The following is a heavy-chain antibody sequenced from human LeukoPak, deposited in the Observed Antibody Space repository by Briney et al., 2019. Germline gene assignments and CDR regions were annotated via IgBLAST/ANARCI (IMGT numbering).Heavy chain of an antibody. CDR3: ARAVGLNWFDP. Sequence: PGGSLRLSCAASGFTFSSYDMHWVRQATGKGLEWVSAIGTAGDTYYPGSVKGRFTISRENAKNSLYLQMNSLRAGDTAVYYCARAVGLNWFDPRGQGTLVTVSS. J-gene: IGHJ5*02. V-gene: IGHV3-13*01. CDR2: IGTAGDT. D-gene: IGHD1-26*01. CDR1: GFTFSSYD.